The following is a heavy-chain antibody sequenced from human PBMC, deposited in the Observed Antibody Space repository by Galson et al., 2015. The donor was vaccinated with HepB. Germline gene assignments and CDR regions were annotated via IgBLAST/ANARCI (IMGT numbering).Heavy chain of an antibody. V-gene: IGHV1-18*04. CDR3: ARHRWVLSCSGGSCYSFDY. J-gene: IGHJ4*02. CDR2: ISAYNGNT. Sequence: SVKVSCKASGYTFTSYGISWVRQAPGQGLEWMGWISAYNGNTNYAQKLQGRVTMTTDTSTSTAYMELRSLRSDDTAVYYCARHRWVLSCSGGSCYSFDYWGQGTLVTVSS. CDR1: GYTFTSYG. D-gene: IGHD2-15*01.